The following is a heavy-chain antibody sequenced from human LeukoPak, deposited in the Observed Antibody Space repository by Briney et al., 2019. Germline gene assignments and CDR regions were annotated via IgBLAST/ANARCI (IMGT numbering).Heavy chain of an antibody. V-gene: IGHV3-9*01. CDR1: GFTFDDYA. D-gene: IGHD5-18*01. Sequence: GGSLRLSCAASGFTFDDYAMHWVRQAPGKGLEWVSGISWNSGSIGYADSVKGRFTISRDNAKNSLYLQMNSLRAEDTALYYCAKDIGRGYSYGFAYYYYGMDVWGQGTTVTVSS. CDR2: ISWNSGSI. J-gene: IGHJ6*02. CDR3: AKDIGRGYSYGFAYYYYGMDV.